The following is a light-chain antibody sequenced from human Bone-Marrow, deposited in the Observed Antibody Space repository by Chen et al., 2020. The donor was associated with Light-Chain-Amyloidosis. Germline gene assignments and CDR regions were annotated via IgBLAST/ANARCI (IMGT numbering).Light chain of an antibody. CDR3: QVWDRSSDRPV. Sequence: SYVLPQPSSVSVAPGQTATIACGGNNIGSTSVHGYQQTPGQAPLLVVYGERDRPSGIPGRLSGSNSGNTATLTISRVEAGDEADYYCQVWDRSSDRPVFGGGTKLTVL. J-gene: IGLJ3*02. CDR2: GER. V-gene: IGLV3-21*02. CDR1: NIGSTS.